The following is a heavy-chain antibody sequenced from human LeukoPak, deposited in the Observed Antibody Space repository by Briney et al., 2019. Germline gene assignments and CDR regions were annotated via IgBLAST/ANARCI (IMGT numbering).Heavy chain of an antibody. Sequence: KPSETLPLTCSVSGGSISSSIYYWGWIRQPPGKGLEWIGSIYYSGSTYYNPSLKSRVTISVDTSKNQFSLKLRSVTAADTAVYYCARRLGGSGSYYYWGQGTLVTVSS. CDR3: ARRLGGSGSYYY. CDR2: IYYSGST. CDR1: GGSISSSIYY. J-gene: IGHJ4*02. V-gene: IGHV4-39*01. D-gene: IGHD3-10*01.